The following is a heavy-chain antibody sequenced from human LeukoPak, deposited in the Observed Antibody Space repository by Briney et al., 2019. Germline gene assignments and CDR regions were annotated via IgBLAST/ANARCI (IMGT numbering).Heavy chain of an antibody. CDR1: GGSISSSSYY. CDR2: IYYSGST. J-gene: IGHJ4*02. CDR3: ARHSSSTPFDY. D-gene: IGHD6-6*01. Sequence: SETLSLICTVSGGSISSSSYYWGWIRQPPGKGLEWIGSIYYSGSTYYNPSLKSRVTISVDTSKNQFSLKLSSVTAADTAAYYCARHSSSTPFDYWGQGTLVTVSS. V-gene: IGHV4-39*01.